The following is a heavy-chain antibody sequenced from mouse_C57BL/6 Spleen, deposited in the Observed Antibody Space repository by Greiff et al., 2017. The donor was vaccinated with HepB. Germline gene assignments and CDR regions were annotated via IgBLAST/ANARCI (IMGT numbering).Heavy chain of an antibody. Sequence: QVQLQQPGAELVKPGASVKLSCKASGYTFTSYWMHWVKQRPGQGLEWIGMIHPNSGSTNYNEKFKSKATLTVDKSSSTAYMQLSSLTSEDSAVYYCARPDYGSSPAWFAYWGQGTLVTVSA. D-gene: IGHD1-1*01. CDR3: ARPDYGSSPAWFAY. J-gene: IGHJ3*01. CDR2: IHPNSGST. V-gene: IGHV1-64*01. CDR1: GYTFTSYW.